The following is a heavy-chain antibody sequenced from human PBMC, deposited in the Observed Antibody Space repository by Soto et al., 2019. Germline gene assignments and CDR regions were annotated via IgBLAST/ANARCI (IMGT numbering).Heavy chain of an antibody. J-gene: IGHJ6*02. Sequence: GGSLRLSCAASGFTVSSNYMSWVRQAPGKGLEWVSVIYSGGSTYYADSVKGRFTISRDNSKNTLYLQMNSLRAEDTAVYYCARDRILGYYYYGMDVWGQGTTVTVSS. CDR3: ARDRILGYYYYGMDV. CDR2: IYSGGST. CDR1: GFTVSSNY. D-gene: IGHD2-8*02. V-gene: IGHV3-66*01.